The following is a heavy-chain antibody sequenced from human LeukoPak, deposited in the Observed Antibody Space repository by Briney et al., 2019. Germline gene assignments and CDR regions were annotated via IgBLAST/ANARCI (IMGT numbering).Heavy chain of an antibody. Sequence: GGSLRLSCAASGFTFSDYYMSWIRQAPGKGLEWVSYISSSGSTIYYADSVKGRFTISRDNAKNSLYLQMYNVRAEDAAVYYCAVDYKGFYDSSGHLVYWGQGTLVTVSS. CDR1: GFTFSDYY. CDR3: AVDYKGFYDSSGHLVY. V-gene: IGHV3-11*04. CDR2: ISSSGSTI. D-gene: IGHD3-22*01. J-gene: IGHJ4*02.